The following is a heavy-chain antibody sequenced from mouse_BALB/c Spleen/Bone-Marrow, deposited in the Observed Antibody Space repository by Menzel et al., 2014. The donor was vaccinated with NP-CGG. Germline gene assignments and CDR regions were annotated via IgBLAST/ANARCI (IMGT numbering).Heavy chain of an antibody. CDR2: IDPANGNT. Sequence: VQLQQSVAELVKPGASVKLSCTASGFNIKDTYMHWVKQRPEQGLEWIGRIDPANGNTKYDQKFQGKATITADTSSNSAYLQRSSLTSEDTAVYYCAATYSSGVIAYWGQGTLVTVSA. D-gene: IGHD3-1*01. CDR3: AATYSSGVIAY. V-gene: IGHV14-3*02. J-gene: IGHJ3*01. CDR1: GFNIKDTY.